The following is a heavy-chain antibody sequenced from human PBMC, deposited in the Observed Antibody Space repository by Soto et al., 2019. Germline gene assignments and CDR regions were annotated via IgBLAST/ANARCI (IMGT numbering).Heavy chain of an antibody. D-gene: IGHD1-7*01. CDR1: GGSFSGYY. Sequence: SETLSLTCAVYGGSFSGYYWSWIRQPPGKGLEWIGEINHSGSTNSNPSLKSRVTISVDTSKNQFSLKLSSVTGADTAVYYCARGRPPPVVAGTENWFDPWGQGTLVTVSS. CDR3: ARGRPPPVVAGTENWFDP. J-gene: IGHJ5*02. CDR2: INHSGST. V-gene: IGHV4-34*01.